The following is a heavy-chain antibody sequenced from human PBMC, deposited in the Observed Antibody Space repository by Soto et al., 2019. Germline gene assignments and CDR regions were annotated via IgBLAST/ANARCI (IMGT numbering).Heavy chain of an antibody. D-gene: IGHD3-10*01. V-gene: IGHV4-31*03. Sequence: QVQLQESGPGLVKPSQTLSLTCTVSGGSISSGGYYWSWIRQHPGKGLGWIGYIYYSGSTYSNPSLKSRVTISVDTSKNQFSLKLSSVTAADTAVYYCARGRSWVTFTFDYWGQGTLVTVSS. CDR2: IYYSGST. J-gene: IGHJ4*02. CDR3: ARGRSWVTFTFDY. CDR1: GGSISSGGYY.